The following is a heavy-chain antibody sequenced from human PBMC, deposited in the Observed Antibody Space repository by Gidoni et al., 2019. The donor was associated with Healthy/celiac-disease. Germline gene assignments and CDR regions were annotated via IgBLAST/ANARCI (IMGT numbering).Heavy chain of an antibody. D-gene: IGHD6-19*01. Sequence: EVQLLESGGGLVQPAGSLRLSCAASGFTFSSYAMSWVRQAPGKGLEWVSAISGSGGSTYYADSVKGRFTISRDNSKNTLYLQMNSLRAEDTAVYYCAKDGAGYSSGNLDYWGQGTLVTVSS. CDR2: ISGSGGST. J-gene: IGHJ4*02. CDR3: AKDGAGYSSGNLDY. CDR1: GFTFSSYA. V-gene: IGHV3-23*01.